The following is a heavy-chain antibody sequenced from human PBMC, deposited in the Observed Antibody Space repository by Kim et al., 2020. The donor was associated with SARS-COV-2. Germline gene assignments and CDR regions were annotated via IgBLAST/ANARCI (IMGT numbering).Heavy chain of an antibody. V-gene: IGHV3-49*02. Sequence: EYAASVKGRFTISRDDSTSIAYLQMNSLKTEDTAVYYCTRDDSWSGYRRFWGQGTLVTVSS. D-gene: IGHD3-3*01. CDR3: TRDDSWSGYRRF. J-gene: IGHJ4*02.